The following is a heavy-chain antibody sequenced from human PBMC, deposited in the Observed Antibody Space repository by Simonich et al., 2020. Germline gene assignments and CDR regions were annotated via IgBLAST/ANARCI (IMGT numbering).Heavy chain of an antibody. J-gene: IGHJ3*02. Sequence: QVQLVQSGAEVKKPGASVKVSCKASGYTFTGYYMHWVRQAPGQGLEGMRRINPNRGGTNYAQKFQGRVTMTRDTSISTAYMELSRLRSDDTAVYHCARDTFLGYCSSTSCYDAFDIWGQGTMVTVSS. CDR3: ARDTFLGYCSSTSCYDAFDI. CDR1: GYTFTGYY. CDR2: INPNRGGT. V-gene: IGHV1-2*06. D-gene: IGHD2-2*01.